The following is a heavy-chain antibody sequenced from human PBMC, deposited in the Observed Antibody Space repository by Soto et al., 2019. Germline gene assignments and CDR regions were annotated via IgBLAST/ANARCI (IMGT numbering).Heavy chain of an antibody. V-gene: IGHV1-8*01. D-gene: IGHD3-10*01. CDR3: ARGRASGSYYLLDY. CDR2: INPNSGNI. CDR1: GDTFTTYD. Sequence: ASVKVSCKASGDTFTTYDINWVRQATGHGLEWMGWINPNSGNIGYAQRFQGRVTMTRDTAIRTAYVEVSSLRSDDTAVYYCARGRASGSYYLLDYLGQGTLVTVSS. J-gene: IGHJ4*02.